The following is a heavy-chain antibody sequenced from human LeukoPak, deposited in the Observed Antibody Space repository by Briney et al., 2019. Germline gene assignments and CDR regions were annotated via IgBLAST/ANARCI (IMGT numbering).Heavy chain of an antibody. CDR3: ARGGGDHAFDL. CDR1: GFAFNNYW. Sequence: PGGSLRLSCAASGFAFNNYWIHWVRQAPGKGLVWVSRINSNGRDTIYADSVKGRFTISRDNAKNTPYLQLSSLRAEDTAVYYCARGGGDHAFDLWGQGTMVAVPS. D-gene: IGHD3-16*01. CDR2: INSNGRDT. V-gene: IGHV3-74*01. J-gene: IGHJ3*01.